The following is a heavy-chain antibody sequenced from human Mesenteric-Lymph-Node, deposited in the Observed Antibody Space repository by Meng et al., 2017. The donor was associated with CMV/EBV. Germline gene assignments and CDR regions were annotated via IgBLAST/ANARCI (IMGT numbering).Heavy chain of an antibody. V-gene: IGHV2-5*02. J-gene: IGHJ4*02. Sequence: SGLSLSTSGVGVGWIRQPPGKALEWLALIYWDDDKRYTPSLNSRLTITKDTSNNQVVLTMTNMDPVDTATYYCARTYYYGSGNSNFDYWGQGTLVTVSS. D-gene: IGHD3-10*01. CDR2: IYWDDDK. CDR1: GLSLSTSGVG. CDR3: ARTYYYGSGNSNFDY.